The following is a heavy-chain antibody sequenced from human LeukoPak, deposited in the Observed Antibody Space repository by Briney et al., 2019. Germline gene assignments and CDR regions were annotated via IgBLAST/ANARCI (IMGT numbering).Heavy chain of an antibody. J-gene: IGHJ4*02. Sequence: GGSLLLSCAASGFTFSSYEMNWVRQAPGKGLEWVSYISSSGSTIYYADSVKGRFTISRDNAKNSLYLQMNSLRAEDTAVYYCARQGAERWLQCPDYWGQGTLVTVSS. D-gene: IGHD5-24*01. V-gene: IGHV3-48*03. CDR2: ISSSGSTI. CDR1: GFTFSSYE. CDR3: ARQGAERWLQCPDY.